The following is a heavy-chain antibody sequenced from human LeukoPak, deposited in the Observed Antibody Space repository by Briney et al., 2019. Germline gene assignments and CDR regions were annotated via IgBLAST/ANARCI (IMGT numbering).Heavy chain of an antibody. CDR2: INPNSGGT. CDR1: GYTFTSYG. J-gene: IGHJ3*02. CDR3: ASESPGAEQLVQDAFDI. Sequence: ASVKVSCKASGYTFTSYGISWVRQAPGQGLEWMGRINPNSGGTNYAQKFQGRVTMTRDTSISTAYMELSRLRSDDTAVYYCASESPGAEQLVQDAFDIWGQGTMVTVSS. V-gene: IGHV1-2*06. D-gene: IGHD6-13*01.